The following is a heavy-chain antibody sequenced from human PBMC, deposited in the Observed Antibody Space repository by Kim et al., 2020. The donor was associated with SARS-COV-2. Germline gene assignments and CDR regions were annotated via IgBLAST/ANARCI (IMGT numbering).Heavy chain of an antibody. J-gene: IGHJ6*02. CDR3: AASPSSGYYYVGMDV. CDR1: GFTFTSSA. Sequence: SVKVSCKASGFTFTSSAMQWVRQARGQRLEWIGWIVVGSGNTNYAQKFQERVTITRDMSTSTAYMELSSLRSEDTAVYYCAASPSSGYYYVGMDVWGQGTTVTVSS. V-gene: IGHV1-58*02. CDR2: IVVGSGNT. D-gene: IGHD3-22*01.